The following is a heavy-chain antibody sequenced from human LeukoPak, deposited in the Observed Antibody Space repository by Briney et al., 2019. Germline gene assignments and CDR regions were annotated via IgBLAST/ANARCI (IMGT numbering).Heavy chain of an antibody. Sequence: PGGSLRLSCAASGFTFSSYGMHWVRQAPGKGLEWVAFIRYDGSNKYYADSVKGRFTISRDNSKNSLYLQMNSLRAEDTAVYYCARHDYGDYVFDPWGQGTLVTVSS. J-gene: IGHJ5*02. CDR3: ARHDYGDYVFDP. D-gene: IGHD4-17*01. CDR2: IRYDGSNK. CDR1: GFTFSSYG. V-gene: IGHV3-30*02.